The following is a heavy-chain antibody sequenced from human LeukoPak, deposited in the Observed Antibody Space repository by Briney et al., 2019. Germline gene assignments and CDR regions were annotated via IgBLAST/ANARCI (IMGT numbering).Heavy chain of an antibody. CDR1: GYTFTSYD. CDR3: VSGSYYYDYYGMDV. D-gene: IGHD1-26*01. CDR2: MNPNSGNT. Sequence: ASVKVSCKASGYTFTSYDINWVRQATGQGLEWMGWMNPNSGNTGYAQKFQGRVTMTRNTSISTAYMELSSLRSEDTAVYYCVSGSYYYDYYGMDVWGQGTTVTASS. J-gene: IGHJ6*02. V-gene: IGHV1-8*01.